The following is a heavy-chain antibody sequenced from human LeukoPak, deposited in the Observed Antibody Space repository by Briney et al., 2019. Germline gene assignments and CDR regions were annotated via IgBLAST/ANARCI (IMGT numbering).Heavy chain of an antibody. CDR3: ARYGEPLGYFDY. CDR2: IYSSVTT. V-gene: IGHV4-59*01. Sequence: SETLSLTCTVSGGSISSYYWSWIRQPPGKGLEWIGYIYSSVTTTFHPSLKRLVTISVPPSTPHFSLNLSSVPAADTAVYYCARYGEPLGYFDYWGQGTLVTVSS. D-gene: IGHD1-14*01. CDR1: GGSISSYY. J-gene: IGHJ4*02.